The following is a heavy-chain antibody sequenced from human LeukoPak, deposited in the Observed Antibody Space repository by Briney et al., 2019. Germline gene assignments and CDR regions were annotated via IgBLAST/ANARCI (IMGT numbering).Heavy chain of an antibody. J-gene: IGHJ5*02. CDR3: ARDPGDDFVVPGDP. CDR2: INTNTGNP. D-gene: IGHD2-2*01. V-gene: IGHV7-4-1*02. Sequence: GASVKVSCKASGYAFINYAINWVRQAPGQGLEWMGMINTNTGNPTYAQDFTGRVVFSLDTSASTTYLQISSLRAEDTAVYYCARDPGDDFVVPGDPWGQGTLVTVSS. CDR1: GYAFINYA.